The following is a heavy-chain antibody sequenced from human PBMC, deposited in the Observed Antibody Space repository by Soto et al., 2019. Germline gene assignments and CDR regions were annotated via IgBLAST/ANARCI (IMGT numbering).Heavy chain of an antibody. CDR2: FDPEDGET. J-gene: IGHJ4*02. CDR3: ATAGDIVATIKGYRTYYFDY. V-gene: IGHV1-24*01. CDR1: GYTLTELS. Sequence: ASVKVSCKVSGYTLTELSMHWVRQAPGKGLEWMGGFDPEDGETIYAQKFQGRVTMTEDTSTDTAYMELSSLRSEDTAVYYCATAGDIVATIKGYRTYYFDYWGQGTLVTVSS. D-gene: IGHD5-12*01.